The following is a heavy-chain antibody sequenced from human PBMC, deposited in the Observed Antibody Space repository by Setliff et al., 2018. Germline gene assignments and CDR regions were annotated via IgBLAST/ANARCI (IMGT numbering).Heavy chain of an antibody. CDR3: VRSGKFGMRFWFDQ. V-gene: IGHV1-18*01. J-gene: IGHJ5*02. D-gene: IGHD1-26*01. CDR1: GYTSTSYG. Sequence: ASVKVSCKASGYTSTSYGITWVRQAPGQGPEWMGWISTYNGKTKYAEKVQGRVTMSTDTSTSTAYMELRRLTTDDTALYYCVRSGKFGMRFWFDQWGLGTLVTVSS. CDR2: ISTYNGKT.